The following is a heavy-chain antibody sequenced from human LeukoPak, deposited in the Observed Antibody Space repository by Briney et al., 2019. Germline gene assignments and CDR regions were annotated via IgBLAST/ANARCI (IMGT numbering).Heavy chain of an antibody. CDR2: IYTSGST. V-gene: IGHV4-61*02. D-gene: IGHD3-10*01. J-gene: IGHJ4*02. CDR1: GGSISSGSYY. Sequence: KTSETLSLTCTVSGGSISSGSYYWSWIRQPAGKGLEWIGRIYTSGSTNYNPSLKSRVTISVDTSKNQFSLKLSSVTAADTAVYYCAREEDYYGSGSPLDYWGQGTLVTVSS. CDR3: AREEDYYGSGSPLDY.